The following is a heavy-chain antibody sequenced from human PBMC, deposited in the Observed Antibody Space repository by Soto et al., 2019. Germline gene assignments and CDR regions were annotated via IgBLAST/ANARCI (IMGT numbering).Heavy chain of an antibody. D-gene: IGHD5-12*01. V-gene: IGHV4-31*03. Sequence: SETLSLTCTFSVVSISSGGYYCSWIRQHPWKGLEWIGYIYYSGSTYYNPSLKSRVTISVDTSKNQFSLKLSSVTAADTAVYYCATRDGYNSGGEYWRQGTLVTVSS. CDR1: VVSISSGGYY. CDR3: ATRDGYNSGGEY. CDR2: IYYSGST. J-gene: IGHJ4*02.